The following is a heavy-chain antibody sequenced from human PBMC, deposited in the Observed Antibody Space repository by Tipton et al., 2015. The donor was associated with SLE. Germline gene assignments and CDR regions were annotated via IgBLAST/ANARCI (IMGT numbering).Heavy chain of an antibody. J-gene: IGHJ4*02. CDR2: DNHSGST. CDR1: GGSFTTSY. V-gene: IGHV4-34*01. D-gene: IGHD3-3*01. CDR3: ARDPYDSWSDYQATFDY. Sequence: TLSLTCAVYGGSFTTSYWSWIRQPPGKGMEWIGEDNHSGSTYYSPSLKSRVTMSVDTSKNQISLKLTSVTAADTAVYYCARDPYDSWSDYQATFDYWGQGTLVTVSP.